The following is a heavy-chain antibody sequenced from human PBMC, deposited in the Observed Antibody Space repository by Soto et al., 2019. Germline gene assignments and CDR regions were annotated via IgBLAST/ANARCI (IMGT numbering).Heavy chain of an antibody. CDR1: GGSISSYY. Sequence: SETLSLTCTVSGGSISSYYWSWIRQPPGKGLEWIGYIYYSGSTSYNPSLRSRVTISLDTSKNQFSLNLSSVTAADTALYYCARQGFGELNGLVDVWGQGTTVTVSS. D-gene: IGHD3-10*01. CDR2: IYYSGST. CDR3: ARQGFGELNGLVDV. J-gene: IGHJ6*02. V-gene: IGHV4-59*08.